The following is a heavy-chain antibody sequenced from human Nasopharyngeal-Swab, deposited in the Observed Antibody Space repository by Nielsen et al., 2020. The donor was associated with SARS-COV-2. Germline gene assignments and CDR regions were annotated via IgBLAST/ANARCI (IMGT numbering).Heavy chain of an antibody. J-gene: IGHJ4*02. CDR3: SRGNYNPDY. CDR1: GYSFTSNW. D-gene: IGHD1-26*01. V-gene: IGHV5-51*01. CDR2: IYPGDSDT. Sequence: GESLKISCKGSGYSFTSNWIGWGRQMPGKGLEWMGVIYPGDSDTRYSPSFQGQVTISADRSISTAYLQWSSLKASDTAMYYCSRGNYNPDYWGQGTLVTVSS.